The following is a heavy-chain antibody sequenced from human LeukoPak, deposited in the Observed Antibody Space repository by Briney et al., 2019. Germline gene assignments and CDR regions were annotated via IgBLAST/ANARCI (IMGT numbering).Heavy chain of an antibody. Sequence: GGSLRLSCAASGFTFSNHAMSWVRQAPGKGLQWVAVISGGGRTTEYEDFVKGRFTISRDNSKNTLSLQMNSLTVEDTAIYFCAKNVVVKRYIDFWGQGTLVTVSS. CDR3: AKNVVVKRYIDF. CDR2: ISGGGRTT. CDR1: GFTFSNHA. D-gene: IGHD2-15*01. V-gene: IGHV3-23*01. J-gene: IGHJ4*02.